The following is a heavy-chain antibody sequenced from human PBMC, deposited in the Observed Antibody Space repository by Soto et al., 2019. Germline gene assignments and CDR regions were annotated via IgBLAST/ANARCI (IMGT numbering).Heavy chain of an antibody. CDR3: VRRHVSATGIDWFDP. V-gene: IGHV1-3*01. J-gene: IGHJ5*02. CDR1: GYTFTSYG. D-gene: IGHD6-13*01. CDR2: INAANGDT. Sequence: ASVKVSCKASGYTFTSYGSHWVRQAPGQRLEWMGWINAANGDTKYSPKFQGRVTITRDTSASTAYMELSSLRSEDTAVYYCVRRHVSATGIDWFDPWGQGTLVNVSS.